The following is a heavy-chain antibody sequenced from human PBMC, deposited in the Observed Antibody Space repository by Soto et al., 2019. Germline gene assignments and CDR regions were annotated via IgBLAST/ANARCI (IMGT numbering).Heavy chain of an antibody. CDR3: ARAVGQFDP. Sequence: QVQLVQSGAEVKKPGASVKVSCKASGYTFSSYALHWVRQAPGQRLEWMGWINAANGNVKYSQKFQGRVTITRDTSGSTAYMELSSLRSEDTAVYYCARAVGQFDPWGQGTLVTVSS. CDR1: GYTFSSYA. V-gene: IGHV1-3*01. D-gene: IGHD6-19*01. J-gene: IGHJ5*02. CDR2: INAANGNV.